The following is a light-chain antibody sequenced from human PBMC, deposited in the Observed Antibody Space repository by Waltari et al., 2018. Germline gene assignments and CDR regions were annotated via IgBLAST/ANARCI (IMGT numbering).Light chain of an antibody. CDR2: DAS. V-gene: IGKV1-6*01. CDR1: QGIRSD. Sequence: AIQMTQSPSSLSASVGDRVTITCRASQGIRSDLDWYQQKPGKAPKLLIYDASSLQSGVPSSFSGSGSGTDFTLTISSLQPEDFATYYCLQDYTYPYTFGQGTKLEIK. CDR3: LQDYTYPYT. J-gene: IGKJ2*01.